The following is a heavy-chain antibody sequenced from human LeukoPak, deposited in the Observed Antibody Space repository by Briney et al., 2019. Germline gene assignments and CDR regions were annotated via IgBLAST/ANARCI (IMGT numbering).Heavy chain of an antibody. CDR1: GFPFSNYW. V-gene: IGHV3-7*05. J-gene: IGHJ4*02. CDR3: ARGLPRIGAFFDY. Sequence: GGSLRLACAASGFPFSNYWMSWVRQAPGKGLEWVASIKEDGSQKYYVDSVKGRFTISRDNTKNSLYLQMNFLRAEDTAVYYCARGLPRIGAFFDYWGQGAPVTVSS. CDR2: IKEDGSQK.